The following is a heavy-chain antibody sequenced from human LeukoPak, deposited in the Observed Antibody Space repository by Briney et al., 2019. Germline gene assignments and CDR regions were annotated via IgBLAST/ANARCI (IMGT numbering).Heavy chain of an antibody. J-gene: IGHJ5*02. D-gene: IGHD3-9*01. CDR1: GGSINNYY. CDR2: VFYSGST. Sequence: SETLSLTCTVSGGSINNYYWNWIRQPPGKGLEWIGSVFYSGSTNYNPSLKSRVTISVDTSKNHVSLKLSSMAAADTAVYYCARVTEVLTGYYEGWNWFDPWGQGTLVTVSS. V-gene: IGHV4-59*01. CDR3: ARVTEVLTGYYEGWNWFDP.